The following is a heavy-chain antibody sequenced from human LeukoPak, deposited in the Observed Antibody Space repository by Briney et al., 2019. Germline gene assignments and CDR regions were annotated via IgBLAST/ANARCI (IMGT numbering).Heavy chain of an antibody. Sequence: PGGSLRHSCAASGFTFSSYAMSWVRQAPGKSLEWVSSVSGNGDNTYYADSVKGRFTISRDNSKNTLYLQMNRLRVDDTAVYYCAKGKGSSTSCYTDWGQGTLVTVSS. D-gene: IGHD2-2*02. CDR1: GFTFSSYA. CDR2: VSGNGDNT. CDR3: AKGKGSSTSCYTD. J-gene: IGHJ4*02. V-gene: IGHV3-23*01.